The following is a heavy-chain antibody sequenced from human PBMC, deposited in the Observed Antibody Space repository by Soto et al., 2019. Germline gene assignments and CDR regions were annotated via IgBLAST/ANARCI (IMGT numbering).Heavy chain of an antibody. Sequence: QVQLVQSGAEVKKPGASVKVSCKASGYTLRTYAMHWVRQAPGQRPEWMGWINAGHGNTKYSQKFQDRVTSTRDTPASPAYMELSSLRSEDTAVYYCARDVAVAGNINFDFWGQGTLVTVSS. CDR3: ARDVAVAGNINFDF. CDR1: GYTLRTYA. V-gene: IGHV1-3*01. CDR2: INAGHGNT. D-gene: IGHD6-19*01. J-gene: IGHJ4*02.